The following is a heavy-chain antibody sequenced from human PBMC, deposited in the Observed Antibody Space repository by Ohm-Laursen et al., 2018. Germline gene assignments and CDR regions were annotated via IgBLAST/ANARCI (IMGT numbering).Heavy chain of an antibody. Sequence: SLRLSCAASGFTFADYAMHWVRQPPGKGLEWVSGISWNSGSITYADSVKGRFTISRDNAKNSLYLQMNSLRTEDTAFYYCAKVIDSSGYYTFADYWGQGTLVTVSS. J-gene: IGHJ4*02. V-gene: IGHV3-9*01. CDR2: ISWNSGSI. CDR1: GFTFADYA. CDR3: AKVIDSSGYYTFADY. D-gene: IGHD3-22*01.